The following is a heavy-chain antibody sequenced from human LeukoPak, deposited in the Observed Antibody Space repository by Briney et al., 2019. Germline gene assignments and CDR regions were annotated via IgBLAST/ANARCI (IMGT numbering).Heavy chain of an antibody. V-gene: IGHV4-34*01. Sequence: PSETLSLTCAVYGGSFSGYYWSWIRQPPGKGLEWIGEINHSGSTNYNPSLKSRVTISVDTSKNQFSLKLSSVTAADTAVYYCARGPVKGYCSSTSCYLGSYFQHWGQGTLVTVSS. J-gene: IGHJ1*01. D-gene: IGHD2-2*01. CDR3: ARGPVKGYCSSTSCYLGSYFQH. CDR1: GGSFSGYY. CDR2: INHSGST.